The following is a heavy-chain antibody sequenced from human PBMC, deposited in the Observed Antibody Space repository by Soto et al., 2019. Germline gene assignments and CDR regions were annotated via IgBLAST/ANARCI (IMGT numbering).Heavy chain of an antibody. CDR3: STRAYDTNGYYRFDP. CDR2: IRGNGDPP. J-gene: IGHJ5*01. D-gene: IGHD3-22*01. Sequence: GGSLRLSCSATGFTFSSYSMHWVRQAPGKGLEYVSGIRGNGDPPFYADSVKGRFTISRDNSKNTLYLQMGSLSADDTAVYYCSTRAYDTNGYYRFDPWGQGTLVTVSS. V-gene: IGHV3-64D*06. CDR1: GFTFSSYS.